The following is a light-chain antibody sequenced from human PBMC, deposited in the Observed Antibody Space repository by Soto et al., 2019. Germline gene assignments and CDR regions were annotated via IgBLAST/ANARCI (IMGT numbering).Light chain of an antibody. CDR2: KAS. CDR3: QQHSSSSPYT. J-gene: IGKJ2*01. V-gene: IGKV1-5*03. Sequence: DIQMTQSPSTLSASVGERVTITCRASQRISSWLAWYQQKPGKAPNLLIYKASTLGSGVPSRFSGGGSGTEFTLTISSLQPDDFATYYCQQHSSSSPYTFGQGTKLEMK. CDR1: QRISSW.